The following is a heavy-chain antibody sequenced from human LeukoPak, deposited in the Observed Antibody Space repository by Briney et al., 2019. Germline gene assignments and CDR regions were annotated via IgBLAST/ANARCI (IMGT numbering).Heavy chain of an antibody. CDR2: INHSGST. CDR1: GGSFSGYY. Sequence: PSETLSLTCAVYGGSFSGYYWSWIHQPPGKGLEWIGEINHSGSTNYNPSLKSRVTISVDTSKNQFSLKLSSVTAADTAVYYCARGHRITIFGVVIIVGNWFDPWGQGTLVTVSS. CDR3: ARGHRITIFGVVIIVGNWFDP. J-gene: IGHJ5*02. V-gene: IGHV4-34*01. D-gene: IGHD3-3*01.